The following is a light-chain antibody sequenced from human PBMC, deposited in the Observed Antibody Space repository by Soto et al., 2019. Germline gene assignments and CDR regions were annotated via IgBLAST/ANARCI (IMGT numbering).Light chain of an antibody. CDR3: QQFFNNPRT. V-gene: IGKV1-8*01. Sequence: AIRMTQSPSSFSASTGDRVSITCRATQDIGRYLAWYQQIPGKAPKLLIYYASDLQAGVPSRFSGSGSGTNFTLTISYLQSEDFGTNYCQQFFNNPRTFGQGTNVEIK. CDR2: YAS. CDR1: QDIGRY. J-gene: IGKJ1*01.